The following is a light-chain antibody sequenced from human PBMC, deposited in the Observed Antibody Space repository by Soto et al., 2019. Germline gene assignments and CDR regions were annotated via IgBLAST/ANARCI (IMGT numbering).Light chain of an antibody. Sequence: QSVLTQPASVSGAPGPSIAISCPGNSSDVGGYNFVSWYQQHPHKAPKLMISDVSNRPSGVSNRFSGSKSGNTASLTISGLQAEDEADYYCSSSTSSSTYVFGTGTKVTVL. CDR3: SSSTSSSTYV. CDR2: DVS. CDR1: SSDVGGYNF. J-gene: IGLJ1*01. V-gene: IGLV2-14*01.